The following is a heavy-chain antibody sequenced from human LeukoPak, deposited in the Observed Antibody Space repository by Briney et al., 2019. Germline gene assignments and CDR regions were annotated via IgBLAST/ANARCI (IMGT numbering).Heavy chain of an antibody. D-gene: IGHD6-19*01. CDR1: GYTFTGYY. CDR3: ARDQVSGWYQRGTEFDY. V-gene: IGHV1-2*02. J-gene: IGHJ4*02. Sequence: ASVNDSCKASGYTFTGYYMHWVRQAPGQGLEWMGWINPNSGGTNYAQKFQGRVTMTRDTSISTAYMELSRLRSDDTAVYYCARDQVSGWYQRGTEFDYSDQGPLVTVSS. CDR2: INPNSGGT.